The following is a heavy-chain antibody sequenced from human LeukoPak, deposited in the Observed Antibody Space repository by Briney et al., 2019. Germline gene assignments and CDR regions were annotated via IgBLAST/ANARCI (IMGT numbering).Heavy chain of an antibody. CDR1: GFTFSSYG. Sequence: GRSLRLSCAASGFTFSSYGMHWVRQAPGKGLEWVAVICYDGSNKYYADSVKGRFTISIDNSKNTLYLQMNSLRAEDTAVYYCASAHGDITGTTEDAFDIWGQGTMVTVSS. D-gene: IGHD1-7*01. V-gene: IGHV3-33*01. J-gene: IGHJ3*02. CDR3: ASAHGDITGTTEDAFDI. CDR2: ICYDGSNK.